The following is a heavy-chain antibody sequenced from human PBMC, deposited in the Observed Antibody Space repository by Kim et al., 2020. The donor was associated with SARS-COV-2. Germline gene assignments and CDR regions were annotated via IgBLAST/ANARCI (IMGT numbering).Heavy chain of an antibody. CDR3: ARERIWFRDLFDY. D-gene: IGHD3-10*01. Sequence: YVDSVKGRFTISRDNAKNSLYLQMNSLRAEDTAVYYCARERIWFRDLFDYWGQGTLVTVSS. V-gene: IGHV3-7*01. J-gene: IGHJ4*02.